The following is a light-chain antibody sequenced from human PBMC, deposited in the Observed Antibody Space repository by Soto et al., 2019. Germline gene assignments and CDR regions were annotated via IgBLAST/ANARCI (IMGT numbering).Light chain of an antibody. CDR2: GAS. CDR1: HSVSSN. J-gene: IGKJ2*01. CDR3: QQYNNWPMYT. Sequence: EIVMTQAPATLSVSPGARATPSCRASHSVSSNLAWYQQKPGQAPRLLIYGASTRATGIPARFSGSGSGTEFTLTISSLQSEDFAVYYCQQYNNWPMYTFGQGTKLEIK. V-gene: IGKV3-15*01.